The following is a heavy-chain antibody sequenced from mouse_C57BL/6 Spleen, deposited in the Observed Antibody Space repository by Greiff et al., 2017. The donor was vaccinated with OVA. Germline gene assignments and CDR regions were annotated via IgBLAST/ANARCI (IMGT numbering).Heavy chain of an antibody. CDR3: ARLENGSSYGY. CDR1: GYTFTDYY. Sequence: EVQLQQSGPVLVKPGASVKMSCKASGYTFTDYYMNWVKQSHGKSLEWIGVINPYNGGTSYNQKFKGKATLTVDKSSSTAYMELNSLTSEDSAVYYCARLENGSSYGYWGQGTTLTVSS. J-gene: IGHJ2*01. V-gene: IGHV1-19*01. CDR2: INPYNGGT. D-gene: IGHD1-1*01.